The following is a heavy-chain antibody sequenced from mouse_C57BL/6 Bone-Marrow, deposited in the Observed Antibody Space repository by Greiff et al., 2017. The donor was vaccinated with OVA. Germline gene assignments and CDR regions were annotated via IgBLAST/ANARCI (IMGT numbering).Heavy chain of an antibody. D-gene: IGHD2-4*01. Sequence: EVQGVESGGDLVKPGGSLKLSCAASGFTFSSYGMSWVRQTPDKRLEWVATISSGGSYTYYPDSVKGRFTISRDNAKNTLYLQMSSLKAEDTAMYYCARHRYDYDGAWFAYWGQGTLVTVSA. CDR2: ISSGGSYT. J-gene: IGHJ3*01. CDR1: GFTFSSYG. V-gene: IGHV5-6*01. CDR3: ARHRYDYDGAWFAY.